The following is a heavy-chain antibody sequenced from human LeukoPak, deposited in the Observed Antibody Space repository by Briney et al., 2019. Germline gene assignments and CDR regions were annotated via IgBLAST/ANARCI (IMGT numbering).Heavy chain of an antibody. CDR2: IKKDGSEK. CDR1: GFTFSSYA. Sequence: GGSLRLSCAASGFTFSSYAIHWVRQAPGKGLEWVANIKKDGSEKYYVDSVKGRFTISRDNGKNSLYLQMNSLRADDTAVYYCARQETSSYNGAFDIWGQGTMVTVSS. D-gene: IGHD1-26*01. V-gene: IGHV3-7*01. CDR3: ARQETSSYNGAFDI. J-gene: IGHJ3*02.